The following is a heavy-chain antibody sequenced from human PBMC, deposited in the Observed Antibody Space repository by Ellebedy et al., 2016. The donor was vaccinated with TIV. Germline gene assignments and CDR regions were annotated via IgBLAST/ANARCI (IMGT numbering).Heavy chain of an antibody. Sequence: PGGSLRLSCAASGFSFTTFGMHWVRQAPGKGLEWVAVIWYDGGNKYYADSVNGRFTISRDTSKNTVFLQMNRLRVDDTAVYYCARSTVVKGFYAMDVWGQGTTVTVSS. V-gene: IGHV3-33*08. CDR3: ARSTVVKGFYAMDV. D-gene: IGHD4-23*01. CDR2: IWYDGGNK. CDR1: GFSFTTFG. J-gene: IGHJ6*02.